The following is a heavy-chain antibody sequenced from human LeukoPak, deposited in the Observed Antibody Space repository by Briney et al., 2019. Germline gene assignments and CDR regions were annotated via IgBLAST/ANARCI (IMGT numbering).Heavy chain of an antibody. CDR2: ISGSSGYT. V-gene: IGHV3-23*01. CDR3: AKDREYSYSLGTFDI. D-gene: IGHD2/OR15-2a*01. J-gene: IGHJ3*02. CDR1: GLTFSNYA. Sequence: GGSLRLSCAASGLTFSNYAFSWVRQAPGKGLEWVSLISGSSGYTYYADSVKGRFTISRDNSKNTLYLQMNSLRAEDTALYYCAKDREYSYSLGTFDIWGQGTMVTVSS.